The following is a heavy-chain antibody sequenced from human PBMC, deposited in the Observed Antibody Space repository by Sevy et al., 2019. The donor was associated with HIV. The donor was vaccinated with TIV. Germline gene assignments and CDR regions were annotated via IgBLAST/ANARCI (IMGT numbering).Heavy chain of an antibody. D-gene: IGHD1-26*01. Sequence: GGSLRLSCAASGFAFSTHAMHWVRQAPGKGLEWVAVISYEGTETFYAASVEGRFTISRDNSKNMLSLQINSLRPEDMAVYYCARDGGNSVTRYPLYWGHGTLVTVSS. CDR2: ISYEGTET. CDR3: ARDGGNSVTRYPLY. CDR1: GFAFSTHA. J-gene: IGHJ4*01. V-gene: IGHV3-30-3*01.